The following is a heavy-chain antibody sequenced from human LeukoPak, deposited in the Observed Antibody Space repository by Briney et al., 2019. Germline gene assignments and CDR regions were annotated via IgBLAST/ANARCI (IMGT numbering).Heavy chain of an antibody. CDR3: AKTVRYFDWLLSPFDY. V-gene: IGHV3-30*18. D-gene: IGHD3-9*01. CDR2: ISYDGSNK. CDR1: GFTFSSYG. Sequence: GRSLRLSCAASGFTFSSYGMHWVRQAPGKGLEWVAVISYDGSNKYYADSVKGRLTISRDNSKNTLYLQMNSLRAEDTAVYYCAKTVRYFDWLLSPFDYWGQGTLVTVSS. J-gene: IGHJ4*02.